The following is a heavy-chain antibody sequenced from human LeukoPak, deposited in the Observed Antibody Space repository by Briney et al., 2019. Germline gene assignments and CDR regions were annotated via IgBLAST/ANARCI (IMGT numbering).Heavy chain of an antibody. CDR1: GVIFSSYP. J-gene: IGHJ6*03. Sequence: PGGSLRLSCAASGVIFSSYPMHWVRQAPGKGLEWVAVISYDGSHKYYADSVKGRFTISRDNSKNTLYLQMNSLRAEDTDVYYCARDPAGLYYHYYMDVWGKGTTVTVSS. CDR3: ARDPAGLYYHYYMDV. V-gene: IGHV3-30*01. CDR2: ISYDGSHK.